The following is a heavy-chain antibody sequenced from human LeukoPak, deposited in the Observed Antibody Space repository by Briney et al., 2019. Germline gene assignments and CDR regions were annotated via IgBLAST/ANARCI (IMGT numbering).Heavy chain of an antibody. Sequence: SETLSLTCTVSGGSISRYYWSWIRQPPGKGLEWIGYIYYSGSTNYNPSLKSRVTISVDTSKNQFSLKLSSVTAADTAVYYCARDGGGYYFHWYFDLWGRGTLVTVSS. CDR3: ARDGGGYYFHWYFDL. D-gene: IGHD3-22*01. CDR1: GGSISRYY. J-gene: IGHJ2*01. CDR2: IYYSGST. V-gene: IGHV4-59*01.